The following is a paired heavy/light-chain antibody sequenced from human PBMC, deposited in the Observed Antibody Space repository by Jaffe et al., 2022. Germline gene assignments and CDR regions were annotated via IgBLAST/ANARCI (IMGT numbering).Heavy chain of an antibody. J-gene: IGHJ4*02. CDR3: AGCSSGCYGYSES. D-gene: IGHD3-16*01. CDR1: GFTFSTYA. V-gene: IGHV3-48*01. CDR2: ISSSGQSI. Sequence: EVVLVESGGGLVQPGASLRLSCAASGFTFSTYAMTWVRQAPGKGPEWLSYISSSGQSIYYADSVKGRFIISRDNDGNALYLQIHSLRPEDTAIYFCAGCSSGCYGYSESWGQGTLVTVSS.
Light chain of an antibody. J-gene: IGKJ2*01. CDR3: QQYINWPPEYT. CDR2: GAS. Sequence: EIVMTQSPATLSVSPGERATLSCRASQSVSSNLAWYQQKPGQAPRLLIYGASTRATGIPARFSGSGSETEFTLTISSLQSEDSAVYYCQQYINWPPEYTFGQGTKLEIK. V-gene: IGKV3-15*01. CDR1: QSVSSN.